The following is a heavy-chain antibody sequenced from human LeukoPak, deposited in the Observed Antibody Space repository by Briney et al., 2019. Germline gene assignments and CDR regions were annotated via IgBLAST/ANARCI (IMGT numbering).Heavy chain of an antibody. CDR1: GGSLTGYS. CDR3: ARGRATPSRLFFDYYFMDV. Sequence: PSETLSLTCAFHGGSLTGYSWAWVRQSPGEGLEWIGEINQVERTICSPSLESRVSISLEASRNQFFLQLTSVAAADTAMYYCARGRATPSRLFFDYYFMDVWGPGTPVTVSS. V-gene: IGHV4-34*01. CDR2: INQVERT. J-gene: IGHJ6*03. D-gene: IGHD2-15*01.